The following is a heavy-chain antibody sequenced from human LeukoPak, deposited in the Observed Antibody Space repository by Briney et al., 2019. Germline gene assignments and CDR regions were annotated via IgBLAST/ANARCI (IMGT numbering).Heavy chain of an antibody. V-gene: IGHV4-31*03. D-gene: IGHD2-15*01. CDR1: GGSLSSGGYY. CDR3: ARAGYCSGGSCLGDAFDI. CDR2: IYYSGST. Sequence: PSQTLSLTCTVSGGSLSSGGYYWSWLRQHPGKGLEWIGYIYYSGSTYYNPSLKSRVTISVDTSKNQFSLKLSSVTAADTAVYYCARAGYCSGGSCLGDAFDIWGQGTMVTVSS. J-gene: IGHJ3*02.